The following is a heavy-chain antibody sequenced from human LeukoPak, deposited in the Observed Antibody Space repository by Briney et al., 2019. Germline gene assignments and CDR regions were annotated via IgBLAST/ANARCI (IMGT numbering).Heavy chain of an antibody. J-gene: IGHJ5*02. V-gene: IGHV4-61*02. CDR3: ARLYYDFWSPQDWFHP. CDR1: GGSISSGSYY. CDR2: IYTSGST. Sequence: PSQTLSLTCTVSGGSISSGSYYWSWIRQPAGKGLERIGRIYTSGSTNYNPSLKSRFTISVDTSKNQFSLKLSSVTAVDTAVYYCARLYYDFWSPQDWFHPWRQGTLLTVSS. D-gene: IGHD3-3*01.